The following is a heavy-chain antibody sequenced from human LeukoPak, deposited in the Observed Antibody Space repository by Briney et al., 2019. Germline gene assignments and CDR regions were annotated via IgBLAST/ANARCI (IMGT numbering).Heavy chain of an antibody. D-gene: IGHD4-17*01. CDR1: GFNFGDYG. Sequence: GGSLRLSCTASGFNFGDYGLSWVRQAPGKGLEWIGFTRRKANDGTTEYAASVKGRFTISRDDSNSIAYLQMNGLQTEDTALYYCTRADGDYDHRFFDYWGQGTLVTVSS. V-gene: IGHV3-49*04. CDR2: TRRKANDGTT. CDR3: TRADGDYDHRFFDY. J-gene: IGHJ4*02.